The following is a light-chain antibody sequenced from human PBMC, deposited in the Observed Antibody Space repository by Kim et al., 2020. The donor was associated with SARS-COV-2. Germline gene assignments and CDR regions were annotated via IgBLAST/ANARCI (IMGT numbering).Light chain of an antibody. V-gene: IGLV3-19*01. J-gene: IGLJ1*01. CDR1: SLRTSY. Sequence: SSELTQDPAVSVALGQTVTITCQGDSLRTSYATWYQQRPGQAPLLVIYGYNNRPSGIPDRFSSSSSGNTASLTITGAQAEDEADYYCNSRDTSGDLCVFGSGTKVTVL. CDR3: NSRDTSGDLCV. CDR2: GYN.